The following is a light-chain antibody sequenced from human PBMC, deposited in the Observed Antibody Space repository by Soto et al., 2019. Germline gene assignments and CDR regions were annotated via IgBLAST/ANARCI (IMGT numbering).Light chain of an antibody. CDR3: QHYHGWPYT. CDR1: QSVSSD. CDR2: GAS. J-gene: IGKJ2*01. Sequence: EILMTQSPATLSVSSGERATLSCRASQSVSSDLAWYQHHPGQAPRLLIYGASTRVTGTPPRFSGSGSGTEFTLTITSLQAEDFAVYYCQHYHGWPYTCGQGTNLEMK. V-gene: IGKV3-15*01.